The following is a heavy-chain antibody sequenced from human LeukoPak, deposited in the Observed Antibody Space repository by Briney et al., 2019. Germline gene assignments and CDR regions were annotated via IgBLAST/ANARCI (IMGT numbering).Heavy chain of an antibody. CDR2: ISFDGSNK. CDR1: GFTFSSYG. J-gene: IGHJ4*02. V-gene: IGHV3-30*03. D-gene: IGHD2-21*02. CDR3: ARDGPTVAYCGGDCYSVLGPGNPGHRLPWI. Sequence: GGSLRLSCAASGFTFSSYGMHWVRQAPGKGLEWVAFISFDGSNKFYADSVKGRFTISRDNSKNTLYLQMNSLRAEDTAVYYCARDGPTVAYCGGDCYSVLGPGNPGHRLPWIWVQGTLVTVSS.